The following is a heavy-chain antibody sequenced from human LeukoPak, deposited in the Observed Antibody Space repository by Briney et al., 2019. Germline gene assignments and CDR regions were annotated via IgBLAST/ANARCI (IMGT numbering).Heavy chain of an antibody. V-gene: IGHV3-7*01. CDR1: GFTFSSYW. CDR3: ARDPDYGGSGFFGDS. CDR2: IQQDGSGK. J-gene: IGHJ4*02. Sequence: PGGSLRFSCAASGFTFSSYWMTWVRQAPGKGLEWVANIQQDGSGKYYVDSVNGRFTISRDNAKNSLYLQMNSLRAEDTAVYYCARDPDYGGSGFFGDSWGQGTLVTVSS. D-gene: IGHD4-23*01.